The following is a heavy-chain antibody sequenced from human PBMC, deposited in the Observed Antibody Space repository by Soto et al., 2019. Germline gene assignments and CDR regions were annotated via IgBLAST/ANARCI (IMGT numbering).Heavy chain of an antibody. V-gene: IGHV3-53*01. Sequence: GGSLRLSCAPSGFTVSSHYMSWVRQAPGKGLEWVSVINSGGSTYYADSVKGRFTISRDHSRNTLYLQRNSLRVEDTAVYYCARVVFCSSSSCQVRYGMDVWGQGTTVTVSS. J-gene: IGHJ6*02. CDR2: INSGGST. D-gene: IGHD2-2*01. CDR1: GFTVSSHY. CDR3: ARVVFCSSSSCQVRYGMDV.